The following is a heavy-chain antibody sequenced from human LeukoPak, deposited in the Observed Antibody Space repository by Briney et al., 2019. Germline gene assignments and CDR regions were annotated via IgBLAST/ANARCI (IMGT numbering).Heavy chain of an antibody. CDR1: EFTVSSNY. J-gene: IGHJ4*02. Sequence: GGSLRLSCAASEFTVSSNYMSWVRQPPGKGLEWVSVIYSGGSTYYADSVKGRFTISRDNSKNTLYLQMNSLRAEDTAVYYCATRGGKWLRFPVDYWGQGTLVTVSS. V-gene: IGHV3-53*03. CDR2: IYSGGST. D-gene: IGHD5-12*01. CDR3: ATRGGKWLRFPVDY.